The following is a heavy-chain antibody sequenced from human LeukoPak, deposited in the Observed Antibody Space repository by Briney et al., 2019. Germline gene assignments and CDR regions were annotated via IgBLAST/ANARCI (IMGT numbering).Heavy chain of an antibody. CDR1: GYTFTGFY. D-gene: IGHD3-10*01. Sequence: ASVKVSCKASGYTFTGFYMHWVRQAPGQGLEWMGRINPNSGGTNYAQKFQGRVTMTRDTSISTAYMELSSLRSDDTAVYYCARVVGGNYYGSETDDYWGQGILVTVSS. V-gene: IGHV1-2*06. CDR2: INPNSGGT. CDR3: ARVVGGNYYGSETDDY. J-gene: IGHJ4*02.